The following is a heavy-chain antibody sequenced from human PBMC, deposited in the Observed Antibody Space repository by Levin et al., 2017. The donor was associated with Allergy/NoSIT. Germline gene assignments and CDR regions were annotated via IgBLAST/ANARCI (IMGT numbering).Heavy chain of an antibody. V-gene: IGHV3-15*05. CDR2: IKSITDGGTT. J-gene: IGHJ4*02. CDR1: GFTFSNVW. Sequence: GESLKISCAASGFTFSNVWMNWVRQAPGKGLEWVGRIKSITDGGTTDYAAPVKGRFIISRDDSKNTLYLHLNSLITEDTAVYYCVAAAGGYWGQGTRVTVYS. CDR3: VAAAGGY. D-gene: IGHD6-13*01.